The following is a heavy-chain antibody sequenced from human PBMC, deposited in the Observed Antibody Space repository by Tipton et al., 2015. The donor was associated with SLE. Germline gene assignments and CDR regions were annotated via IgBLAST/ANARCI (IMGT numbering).Heavy chain of an antibody. CDR2: IFTSGIT. D-gene: IGHD5-18*01. J-gene: IGHJ3*02. CDR3: VRGVRIQGALDI. CDR1: GDSITTDYYY. Sequence: TLSLTCTVSGDSITTDYYYWSWIRQPAGKGLELIGHIFTSGITNYNPSVRSRVTISVDTSKSQFSLKLSSVTAADTAVYYCVRGVRIQGALDIWGQGTMVTVSS. V-gene: IGHV4-61*09.